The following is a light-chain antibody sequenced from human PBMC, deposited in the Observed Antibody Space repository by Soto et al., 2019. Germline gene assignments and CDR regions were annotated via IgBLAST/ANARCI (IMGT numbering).Light chain of an antibody. CDR1: QSVSSSY. CDR3: QLYGSSPYT. CDR2: GAS. J-gene: IGKJ2*01. V-gene: IGKV3-20*01. Sequence: EIVLTQSPGTLSLSPGERATLSCRASQSVSSSYLAWYQQKPGQAPRLLIYGASSRATGIPDRFSGSGSGTDFTLTISRLEPEDFAVYYCQLYGSSPYTFGQGTKVEIK.